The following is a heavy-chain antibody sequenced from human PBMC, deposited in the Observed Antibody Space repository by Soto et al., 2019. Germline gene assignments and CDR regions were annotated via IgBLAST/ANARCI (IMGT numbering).Heavy chain of an antibody. CDR2: IYYSGST. V-gene: IGHV4-39*01. Sequence: QLQLQESGPGLVKPSETLSLTCTVSGVSISRSSYYWGWIRQPPGKGLEWIGSIYYSGSTYYNPSLKSRVTISVDTSKNQCSLKLSSVTAADTAVYYCARHDYGGFGLWGQGTLVTVSS. CDR1: GVSISRSSYY. J-gene: IGHJ4*02. CDR3: ARHDYGGFGL. D-gene: IGHD4-17*01.